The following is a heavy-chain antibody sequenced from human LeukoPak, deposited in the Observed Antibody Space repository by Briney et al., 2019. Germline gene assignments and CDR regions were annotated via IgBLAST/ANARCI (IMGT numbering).Heavy chain of an antibody. D-gene: IGHD4-11*01. CDR2: IYYSGST. CDR1: GGSISSHY. V-gene: IGHV4-59*11. Sequence: SETLSLTCTVSGGSISSHYWSWIRQPPGKGLEWIGYIYYSGSTNYNPSLKSRVTISVDTSKNQFSLKLSSVTAADTAVYYCARAYSNYRLMYYYYYYYMDVWGKGTTVTVSS. CDR3: ARAYSNYRLMYYYYYYYMDV. J-gene: IGHJ6*03.